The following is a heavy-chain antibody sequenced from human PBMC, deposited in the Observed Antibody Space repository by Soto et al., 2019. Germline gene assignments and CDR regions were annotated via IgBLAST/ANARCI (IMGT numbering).Heavy chain of an antibody. Sequence: SGPTLVNPTQTLTLTCTFSGFSLSTSGMCVSWIRQPPGKALEWLARIDWDDDKYYSTSLKTRLTISKDTSKNQVVLTMTNMDPVDTASYYCARIRYYDSSGYYGLDYWGQGTLVTVSS. CDR2: IDWDDDK. CDR3: ARIRYYDSSGYYGLDY. V-gene: IGHV2-70*11. J-gene: IGHJ4*02. CDR1: GFSLSTSGMC. D-gene: IGHD3-22*01.